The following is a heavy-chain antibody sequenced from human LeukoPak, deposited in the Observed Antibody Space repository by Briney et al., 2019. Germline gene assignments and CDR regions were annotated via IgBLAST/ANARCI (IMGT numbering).Heavy chain of an antibody. V-gene: IGHV3-23*01. CDR3: AKRVLNGTTHNFDY. J-gene: IGHJ4*02. CDR1: GFTFTTYG. D-gene: IGHD2-8*01. Sequence: GGSLRLSCAASGFTFTTYGMSWVRQAPGKGLEWVSSISATADRTYYADSVKGRFTTSRDNFKNTMYLQMNSLRAEDTAIYYCAKRVLNGTTHNFDYWGQGALVSVSS. CDR2: ISATADRT.